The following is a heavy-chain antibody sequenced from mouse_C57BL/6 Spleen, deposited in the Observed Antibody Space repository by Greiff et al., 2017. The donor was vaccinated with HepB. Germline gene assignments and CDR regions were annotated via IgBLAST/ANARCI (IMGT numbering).Heavy chain of an antibody. CDR3: ARDYDYGFAY. CDR2: ISDGGSYT. J-gene: IGHJ3*01. D-gene: IGHD2-4*01. CDR1: GFTFSSYA. Sequence: EVNVVESGGGLVKPGGSLKLSCAASGFTFSSYAMSWVRQTPEKRLEWVATISDGGSYTYYPDNVKGRFTISRDNAKNNLYLQMSHLKSEDTAMYYCARDYDYGFAYWGQGTLVTVSA. V-gene: IGHV5-4*01.